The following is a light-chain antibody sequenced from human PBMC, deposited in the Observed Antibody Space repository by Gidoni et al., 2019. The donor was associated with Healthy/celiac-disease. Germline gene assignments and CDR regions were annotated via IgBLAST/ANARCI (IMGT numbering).Light chain of an antibody. Sequence: EIVLTQSPGTLSLSPGERATLSCRASQSVSSSYLAWYQQKPGQAPRLLIYGASSRATGIPDRFSGSGSGTDFTLTISRLEPEDVAVYYCQQYGSSPPEGTFGQXTKVEIK. CDR2: GAS. CDR1: QSVSSSY. J-gene: IGKJ1*01. V-gene: IGKV3-20*01. CDR3: QQYGSSPPEGT.